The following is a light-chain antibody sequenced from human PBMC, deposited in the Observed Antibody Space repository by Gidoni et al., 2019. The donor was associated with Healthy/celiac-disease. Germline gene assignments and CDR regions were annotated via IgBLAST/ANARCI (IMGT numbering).Light chain of an antibody. V-gene: IGKV3-20*01. CDR2: GAS. CDR1: QSLDSSF. CDR3: QGYDRTMYT. Sequence: EIVLTQSPDTLSLYPGERATLSCRASQSLDSSFGASTRATGIPDRFSGGVSGTDFTLTISRLEPEDFAVYYCQGYDRTMYTFGQXTNLEI. J-gene: IGKJ2*01.